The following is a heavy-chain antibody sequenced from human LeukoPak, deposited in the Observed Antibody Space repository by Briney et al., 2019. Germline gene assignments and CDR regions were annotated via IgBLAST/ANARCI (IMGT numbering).Heavy chain of an antibody. D-gene: IGHD5-12*01. Sequence: XXSAXSGSGGSTYYADSVKGRFTISRDNSKNTLYLQMNSLRAEDTAVYYCAKEYSGYDLDSYFDYWGQGTLVTVSS. J-gene: IGHJ4*02. CDR3: AKEYSGYDLDSYFDY. V-gene: IGHV3-23*01. CDR2: XSGSGGST.